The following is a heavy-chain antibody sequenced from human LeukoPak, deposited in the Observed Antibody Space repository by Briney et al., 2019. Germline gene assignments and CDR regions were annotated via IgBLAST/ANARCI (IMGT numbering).Heavy chain of an antibody. CDR3: ARGDIVVVITTTVPDTFDI. D-gene: IGHD2-15*01. Sequence: PSETLSLTCIVSGGSISSGGHYWSWIRQHPGKGLEWIGYIYYSGSTYYNPSLKSRVTISVDRSKNQFSLKLRSVTAADTAVYYCARGDIVVVITTTVPDTFDIWGQGTMVTVSS. CDR2: IYYSGST. CDR1: GGSISSGGHY. V-gene: IGHV4-31*03. J-gene: IGHJ3*02.